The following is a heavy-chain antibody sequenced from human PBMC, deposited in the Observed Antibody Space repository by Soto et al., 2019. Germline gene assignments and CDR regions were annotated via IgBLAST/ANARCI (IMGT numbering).Heavy chain of an antibody. J-gene: IGHJ4*02. CDR2: IYYDGNDK. V-gene: IGHV3-33*01. CDR3: ARGCDGAGGDY. CDR1: GFTFSAYG. D-gene: IGHD2-2*01. Sequence: QVQLVESGGGVVQPGRSLRLSCAASGFTFSAYGMHWVRQAPGKGLEWVALIYYDGNDKYYAESVKGRFTISRDNSKNTLYLQMNSLSAEDTAVYYCARGCDGAGGDYWGQGTLVTVSS.